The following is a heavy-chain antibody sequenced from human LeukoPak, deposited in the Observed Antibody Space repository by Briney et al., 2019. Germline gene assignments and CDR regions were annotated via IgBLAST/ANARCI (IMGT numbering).Heavy chain of an antibody. D-gene: IGHD3-16*01. CDR2: ISSSSSYI. J-gene: IGHJ6*02. V-gene: IGHV3-21*01. CDR1: GFTFSSYS. Sequence: GGSLRLSCAASGFTFSSYSMNWVRQAPGKGLEWVSSISSSSSYIYYADSVKGRFTISRDNAKNSLYLQMNSLRAEDTAVYYCARDWGYYYYYGMDVWGQGTTVTVPS. CDR3: ARDWGYYYYYGMDV.